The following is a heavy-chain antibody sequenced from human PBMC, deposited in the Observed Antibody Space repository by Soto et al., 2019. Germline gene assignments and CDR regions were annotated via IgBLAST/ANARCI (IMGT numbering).Heavy chain of an antibody. CDR1: GGSISSYY. D-gene: IGHD5-12*01. CDR2: IYYSGST. V-gene: IGHV4-59*01. Sequence: PSETLSLTCTISGGSISSYYWSWIRQPPGKGLEWIGYIYYSGSTNYNPSLKSRVTISIDTSKNQFSLKLSSVTAADTAVYYCARLVVATTTGSSDPWGQGTLVTVSS. CDR3: ARLVVATTTGSSDP. J-gene: IGHJ5*02.